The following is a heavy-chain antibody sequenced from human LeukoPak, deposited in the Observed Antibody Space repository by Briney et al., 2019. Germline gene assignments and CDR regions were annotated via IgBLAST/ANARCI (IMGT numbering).Heavy chain of an antibody. D-gene: IGHD1/OR15-1a*01. J-gene: IGHJ2*01. CDR1: GGTFSTDA. CDR3: AREAGIAITGTIWYFDL. V-gene: IGHV1-69*06. CDR2: IVPVFGTT. Sequence: SVKVSCKASGGTFSTDALAWVRQVPGQGPEWMGRIVPVFGTTNYAETFQGRVTITADISTSTAYMQLSSLRSEDTAVYYCAREAGIAITGTIWYFDLWGRGTLVTVSS.